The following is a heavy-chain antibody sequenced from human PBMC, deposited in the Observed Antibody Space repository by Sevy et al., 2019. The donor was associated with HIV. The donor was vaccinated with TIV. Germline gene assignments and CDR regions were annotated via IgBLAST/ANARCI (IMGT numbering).Heavy chain of an antibody. CDR1: GFTFSSYA. V-gene: IGHV3-64D*06. J-gene: IGHJ4*02. D-gene: IGHD6-6*01. Sequence: GGSLRLSCSASGFTFSSYAMHWVRQAPGKGLEYVSAISSNGGSTYYADSVKGRFTISRDNSKNTLYLQMISLRAEDTAVYYWVKEAPPYSSSFPFDYWGQGTLVTVSS. CDR3: VKEAPPYSSSFPFDY. CDR2: ISSNGGST.